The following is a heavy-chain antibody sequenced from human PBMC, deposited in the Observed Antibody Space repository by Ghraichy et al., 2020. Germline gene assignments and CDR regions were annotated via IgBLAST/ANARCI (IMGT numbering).Heavy chain of an antibody. CDR3: AKWSCSDGRCYFDY. Sequence: GGSLRLSCAASGFTISSYGISWVRQAPGKGLEWVSRISGSGDSTNYADSVKGRFTISRDNFKNTLYLQMNSLRAEDTAVYYCAKWSCSDGRCYFDYWGQGTLVTVSS. CDR1: GFTISSYG. V-gene: IGHV3-23*01. CDR2: ISGSGDST. J-gene: IGHJ4*02. D-gene: IGHD2-15*01.